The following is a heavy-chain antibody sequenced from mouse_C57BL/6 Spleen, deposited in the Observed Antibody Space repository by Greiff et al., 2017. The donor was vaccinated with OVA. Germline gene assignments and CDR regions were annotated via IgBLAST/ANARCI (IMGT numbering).Heavy chain of an antibody. V-gene: IGHV10-3*01. Sequence: EVQGVESGGGLVQPKGSLKLSCAASGFTFNTYAMHWVRQAPGKGLEWVARIRSKSSNYATYYADSVKDRFTISRDDSQSMLYLQMNNLKTEDTAMYYCVRDDYDGGIWYFDVWGTGTTVTVSS. J-gene: IGHJ1*03. D-gene: IGHD2-4*01. CDR2: IRSKSSNYAT. CDR3: VRDDYDGGIWYFDV. CDR1: GFTFNTYA.